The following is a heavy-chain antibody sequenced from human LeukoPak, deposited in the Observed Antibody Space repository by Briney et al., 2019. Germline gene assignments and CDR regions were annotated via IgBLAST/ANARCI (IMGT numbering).Heavy chain of an antibody. Sequence: GGSLRLSCTASGFTFSSYWMQWVRQAPGKGLVWVSRINGDGSSTTYADSFKSRFTLSRDNAKNTLYLQMNSLRAEDTAVYYCTRGGYDFWSGYQSDYWGQGTLVTVSS. CDR3: TRGGYDFWSGYQSDY. V-gene: IGHV3-74*01. D-gene: IGHD3-3*01. CDR2: INGDGSST. CDR1: GFTFSSYW. J-gene: IGHJ4*02.